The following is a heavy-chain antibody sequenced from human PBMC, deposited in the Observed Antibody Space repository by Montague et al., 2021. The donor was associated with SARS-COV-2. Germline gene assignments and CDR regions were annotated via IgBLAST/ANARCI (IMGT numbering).Heavy chain of an antibody. V-gene: IGHV4-34*01. CDR2: KKKRGSN. J-gene: IGHJ4*02. CDR3: ARGHLSVSMIVVVFTSASYYFDY. D-gene: IGHD3-22*01. Sequence: KKKRGSNNXNPSLKSRGNISVDTSKNQFSLKLASVTAAETAVYFCARGHLSVSMIVVVFTSASYYFDYWGQGAQVTVSS.